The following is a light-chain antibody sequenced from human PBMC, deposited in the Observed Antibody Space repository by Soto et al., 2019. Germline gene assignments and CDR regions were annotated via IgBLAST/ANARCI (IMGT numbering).Light chain of an antibody. CDR1: QSVLYSSNNKNY. Sequence: DIVMTQSPDSLAVSLGERATINCKSSQSVLYSSNNKNYFAWYQQKPGQPPKLLIYWASTRESGVPDRFSGSGSETDFTLTISSLQAEDVAFYCCQQYYLTPGTFGGGTKVEIK. CDR3: QQYYLTPGT. J-gene: IGKJ4*01. CDR2: WAS. V-gene: IGKV4-1*01.